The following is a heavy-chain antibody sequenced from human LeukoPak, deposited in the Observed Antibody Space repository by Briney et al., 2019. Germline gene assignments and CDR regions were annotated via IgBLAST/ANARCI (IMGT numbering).Heavy chain of an antibody. D-gene: IGHD2-15*01. J-gene: IGHJ3*02. Sequence: GGSLRLSCAASGFTFSNHSINWVRQAPGKGLEWVSYISSSSSTIYYADSVKGRFTISRDNAKNSLYLQMNSLRAEDTAVYYCARIWRGAFDIWGQGTMVTVSS. CDR2: ISSSSSTI. CDR1: GFTFSNHS. CDR3: ARIWRGAFDI. V-gene: IGHV3-48*04.